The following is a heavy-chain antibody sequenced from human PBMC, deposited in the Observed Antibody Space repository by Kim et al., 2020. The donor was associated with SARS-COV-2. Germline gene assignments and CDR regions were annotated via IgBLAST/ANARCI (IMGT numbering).Heavy chain of an antibody. CDR3: AKDILGGWD. CDR1: GFTFSHYG. J-gene: IGHJ4*02. D-gene: IGHD3-3*02. Sequence: GGSLRLSCAASGFTFSHYGMHWVRQAPGKGLEWVAVISYDGSNKYYADSVKGRFTISRDNSKNTMSLQMNSLRVEDTALYYCAKDILGGWDWGQGTLVTV. V-gene: IGHV3-30*18. CDR2: ISYDGSNK.